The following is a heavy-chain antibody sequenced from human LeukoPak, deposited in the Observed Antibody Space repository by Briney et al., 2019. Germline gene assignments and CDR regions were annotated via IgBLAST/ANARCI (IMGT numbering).Heavy chain of an antibody. D-gene: IGHD4-17*01. V-gene: IGHV5-51*01. CDR2: IYPGNSDT. J-gene: IGHJ4*02. CDR1: GYFFSGYW. Sequence: GESPKTSCNGSGYFFSGYWIGWGRQLPAKGLEWMGIIYPGNSDTRYSPSFQGQVTISVDKSISTAYLQWNSLKASDTATYFCARTRATVTTGPDYWGQGTLVTVSS. CDR3: ARTRATVTTGPDY.